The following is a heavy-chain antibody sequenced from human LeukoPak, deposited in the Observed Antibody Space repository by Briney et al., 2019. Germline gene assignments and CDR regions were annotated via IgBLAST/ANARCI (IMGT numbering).Heavy chain of an antibody. CDR3: VRGVSISSTWYNDI. CDR1: GFTFSDYY. D-gene: IGHD6-13*01. V-gene: IGHV3-11*01. CDR2: ISRGGSTT. Sequence: GGSLRLSCAASGFTFSDYYMSWIRQAPGKGLEWVSYISRGGSTTYYADSVKGRFTISRDNAKNSLYLQMTSLRAEDTAVYYCVRGVSISSTWYNDIWGQGTMVTVSS. J-gene: IGHJ3*02.